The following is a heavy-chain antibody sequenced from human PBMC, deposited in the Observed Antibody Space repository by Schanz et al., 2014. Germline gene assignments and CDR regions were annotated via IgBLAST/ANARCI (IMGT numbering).Heavy chain of an antibody. J-gene: IGHJ4*02. Sequence: QVQLVDSGGGVVQPGRSLRLSCAAYGFTLSSYAMHWVRQAPGKGLEWVAVISYDGSNKYYADSVKGRFTISRDNSKNTLYLQMNALRAEDTAVYYCARDRGYCSGGSCLACDYWGQGTLVTVSS. CDR1: GFTLSSYA. V-gene: IGHV3-30-3*01. CDR2: ISYDGSNK. CDR3: ARDRGYCSGGSCLACDY. D-gene: IGHD2-15*01.